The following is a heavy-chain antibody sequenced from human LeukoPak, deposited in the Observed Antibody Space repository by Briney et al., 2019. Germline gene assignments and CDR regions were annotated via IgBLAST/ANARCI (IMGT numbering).Heavy chain of an antibody. CDR1: GFTVSSKY. CDR3: ARFTAGWFDP. J-gene: IGHJ5*02. D-gene: IGHD3-10*01. CDR2: IYSGGDT. Sequence: PGGSLRLSCAVSGFTVSSKYMSWVRQAPGKGLEWVSDIYSGGDTYYADSVKGRFSISRDNSENTLFLQMNSLRAEDTAVYYCARFTAGWFDPWGQGTLVTVSS. V-gene: IGHV3-53*01.